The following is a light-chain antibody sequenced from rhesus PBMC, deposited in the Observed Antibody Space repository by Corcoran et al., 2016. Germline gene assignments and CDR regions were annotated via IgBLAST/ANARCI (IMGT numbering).Light chain of an antibody. V-gene: IGKV1-43*02. CDR1: QGINNY. Sequence: DIQMTQSPSSLSASVGDRVTITCRASQGINNYLSWYQQKPGKAPKLLIYDASTWQSGVPSRFRGSGAGTDFTLTISSLQPEDFATYYCLQYNSDPYSFGQGTKVEIK. CDR3: LQYNSDPYS. CDR2: DAS. J-gene: IGKJ2*01.